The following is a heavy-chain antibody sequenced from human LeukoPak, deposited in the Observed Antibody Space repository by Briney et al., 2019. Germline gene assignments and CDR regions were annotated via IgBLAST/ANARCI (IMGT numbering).Heavy chain of an antibody. D-gene: IGHD3-22*01. CDR2: ISSRSSYI. Sequence: GGSLRLSCAASGFTFSSYSMNWVRQAPGKGLEWVSSISSRSSYIYNADSVKGRFTISRDNAKNSLYLQMNSLRAEDTAVYYCTRDRDDDSSGSIDDAFDIWGQGTMVTVSS. CDR3: TRDRDDDSSGSIDDAFDI. V-gene: IGHV3-21*01. J-gene: IGHJ3*02. CDR1: GFTFSSYS.